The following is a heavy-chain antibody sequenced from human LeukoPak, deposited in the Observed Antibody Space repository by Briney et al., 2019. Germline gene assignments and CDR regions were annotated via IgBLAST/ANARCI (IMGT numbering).Heavy chain of an antibody. V-gene: IGHV4-59*12. CDR1: GGSIRSYH. CDR2: IYDSGST. D-gene: IGHD6-6*01. CDR3: ARRGSMTGPPPL. Sequence: PSETLSLTCTVSGGSIRSYHWSWIRQPPGKRLEWIGYIYDSGSTNYNPSLKSRVTISVDTSKNQFSLKLSSVTAADTAVYYCARRGSMTGPPPLWGQGTLVTVSS. J-gene: IGHJ4*02.